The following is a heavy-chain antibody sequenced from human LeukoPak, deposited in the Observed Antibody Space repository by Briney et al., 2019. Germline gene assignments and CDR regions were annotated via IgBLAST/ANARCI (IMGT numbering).Heavy chain of an antibody. D-gene: IGHD3-3*02. CDR1: GFTFSSYG. Sequence: GGSLRLSCAASGFTFSSYGMSWARQAPGKGLEWVSAISGSGGSTYYADSVKGRFTISRDNSKNTLYLQMNSLRAEDTAVYYCAKDRRMSHFSSFDPWGQGTLVTVSS. CDR3: AKDRRMSHFSSFDP. J-gene: IGHJ5*02. V-gene: IGHV3-23*01. CDR2: ISGSGGST.